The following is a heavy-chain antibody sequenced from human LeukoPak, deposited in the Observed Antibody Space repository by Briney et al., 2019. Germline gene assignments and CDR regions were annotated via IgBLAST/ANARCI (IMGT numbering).Heavy chain of an antibody. D-gene: IGHD6-13*01. V-gene: IGHV3-30*18. Sequence: GRSLRLSCAASGFTLSSYGMHWVRQAPGKGLEWVAVISYDGSNKYYADSVKGRFTISRDNSKNTLYLQMNSLRAEDTAVYYCAKDQGVAAASLDYWGQGTLVTVSS. CDR2: ISYDGSNK. J-gene: IGHJ4*02. CDR3: AKDQGVAAASLDY. CDR1: GFTLSSYG.